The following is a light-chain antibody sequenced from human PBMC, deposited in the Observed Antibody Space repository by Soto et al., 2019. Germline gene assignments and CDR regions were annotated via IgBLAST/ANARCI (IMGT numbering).Light chain of an antibody. Sequence: QSALTQPRSVSGSPGQSVTISCTGSSSDIGGYNYVSWYQQHPGKAPKLMIYDVTKRPSGVPDRFSGSKSANTASLTISGLQTEDEADYYCSSYAGAYTLVVFGGGTKLTVL. J-gene: IGLJ2*01. CDR2: DVT. CDR1: SSDIGGYNY. V-gene: IGLV2-11*01. CDR3: SSYAGAYTLVV.